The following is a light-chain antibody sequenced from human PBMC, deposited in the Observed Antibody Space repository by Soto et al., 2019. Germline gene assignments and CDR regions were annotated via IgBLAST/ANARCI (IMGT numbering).Light chain of an antibody. CDR1: QRVSSSY. Sequence: PGEIVTLSCRASQRVSSSYLTWYQQKPGQAPRLLIYGSSTRATSSPARFSGSVSGTERTITIISLQPEDFAVYYCQQDYTRCTFGSGTKVDIK. CDR2: GSS. J-gene: IGKJ3*01. V-gene: IGKV3D-7*01. CDR3: QQDYTRCT.